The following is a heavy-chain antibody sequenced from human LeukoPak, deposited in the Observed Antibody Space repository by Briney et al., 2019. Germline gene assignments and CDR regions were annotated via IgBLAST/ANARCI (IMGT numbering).Heavy chain of an antibody. CDR3: SSCGLWSITPDYYYYYGMDV. CDR1: GYTFTSYG. D-gene: IGHD5-18*01. Sequence: ASVPVSCKASGYTFTSYGISWVRQAPAQGLEWMGWISAYNCNTNYAQKLQDRVTITTDTSSSTDYMELRSLRSDDTAVYYYSSCGLWSITPDYYYYYGMDVWGQGTTVTVSS. J-gene: IGHJ6*02. V-gene: IGHV1-18*01. CDR2: ISAYNCNT.